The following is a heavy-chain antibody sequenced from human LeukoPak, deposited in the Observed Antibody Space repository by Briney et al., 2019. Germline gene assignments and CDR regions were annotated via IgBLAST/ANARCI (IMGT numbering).Heavy chain of an antibody. Sequence: PGGSLRLSCAASGFTFSSYAMHWVRQAPGKGLEWVAVISYDGSNKYYADSVKGRFTISRDNSKNTLYLQMNSLRAEDTAVYYCARDRALQWLAPEGYGMDVWGQGTTVIVSS. V-gene: IGHV3-30-3*01. CDR2: ISYDGSNK. J-gene: IGHJ6*02. D-gene: IGHD6-19*01. CDR1: GFTFSSYA. CDR3: ARDRALQWLAPEGYGMDV.